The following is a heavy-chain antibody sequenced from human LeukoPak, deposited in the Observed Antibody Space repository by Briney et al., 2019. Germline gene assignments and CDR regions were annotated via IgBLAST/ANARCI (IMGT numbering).Heavy chain of an antibody. CDR2: IYHSGST. D-gene: IGHD4-23*01. J-gene: IGHJ3*02. CDR1: GGSISSGGYS. Sequence: SETLSLTCAVSGGSISSGGYSWSWIRQPPGKGLEWIGYIYHSGSTYYNPSLKSRVTISVDRSKNQFSLKLSSVTAADTAVYYCAREMMTTVADDAFDIWAKGQWSPSLQ. V-gene: IGHV4-30-2*01. CDR3: AREMMTTVADDAFDI.